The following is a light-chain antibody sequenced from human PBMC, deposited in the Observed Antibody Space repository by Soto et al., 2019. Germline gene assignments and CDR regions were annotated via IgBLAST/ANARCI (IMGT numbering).Light chain of an antibody. CDR2: GAS. CDR1: QGVGNN. V-gene: IGKV3-15*01. CDR3: QRYNNWPPWT. J-gene: IGKJ1*01. Sequence: EIVMTQSPATLSVSPGETATLSCRASQGVGNNLAWYQQRPGQTPRLLIYGASTRATGIPARFSGSGSGTEFTLTISSLQSEDFAVYYCQRYNNWPPWTFGQGTKVEFK.